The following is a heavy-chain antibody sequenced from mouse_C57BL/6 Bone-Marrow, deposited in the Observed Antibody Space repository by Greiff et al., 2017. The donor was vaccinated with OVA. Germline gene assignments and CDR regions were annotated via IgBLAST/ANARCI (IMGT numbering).Heavy chain of an antibody. CDR3: ARFSTGKFDY. D-gene: IGHD4-1*02. V-gene: IGHV7-3*01. J-gene: IGHJ2*01. CDR2: IRNKANGYTT. Sequence: EVKLVESGGGLVQPGGSLSLSCAASGFTFTDYYMSWVRQPPGKALEWLGFIRNKANGYTTEYSSSVKGRFTIARDNYQSILYLQMNAMRAEDSATYYCARFSTGKFDYWGQGTTLTVSS. CDR1: GFTFTDYY.